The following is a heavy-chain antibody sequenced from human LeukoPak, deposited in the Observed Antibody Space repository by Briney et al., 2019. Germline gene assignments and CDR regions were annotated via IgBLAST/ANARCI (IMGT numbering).Heavy chain of an antibody. V-gene: IGHV1-69*15. D-gene: IGHD3-16*01. CDR3: ARASQTFGTKYNVFDV. CDR1: GGAFSDFA. CDR2: ITPTFGTT. J-gene: IGHJ3*01. Sequence: ASAKVSCKTSGGAFSDFAIYWMRQAPGHGLEWMGRITPTFGTTNYAQKFEDRVTISLDGPTNTAYMEMSSLRSEDTAVYYCARASQTFGTKYNVFDVWGQGTMIIVSS.